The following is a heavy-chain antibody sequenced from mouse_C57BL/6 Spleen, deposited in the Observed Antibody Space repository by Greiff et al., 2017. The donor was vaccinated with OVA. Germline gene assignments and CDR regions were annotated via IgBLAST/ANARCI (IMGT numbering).Heavy chain of an antibody. V-gene: IGHV5-12*01. J-gene: IGHJ2*01. CDR3: ARLYGPYYFDY. CDR1: GFTFSDYY. Sequence: EVKLVESGGGLVQPGGSLKLSCAASGFTFSDYYMYWVRQTPEKRLEWVAYISNGGGSTYYPDTVKGRFTISRDNAKNTLYLQMSRLKSEDTAMYYCARLYGPYYFDYWGQGTTLTVSS. CDR2: ISNGGGST. D-gene: IGHD1-1*01.